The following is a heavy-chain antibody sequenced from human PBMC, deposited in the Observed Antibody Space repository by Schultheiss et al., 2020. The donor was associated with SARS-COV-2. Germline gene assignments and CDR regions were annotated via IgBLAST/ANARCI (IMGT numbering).Heavy chain of an antibody. Sequence: GGSLRLSCAASGFTFSSYEMNWVRQAPGKGLEWVSYISSSGSTIYYADSVKGRFTISRDNAKNSLYLQMNSLRAEDTAVYYCARGVYYDSSGYYHSPHFDYWGQGTLVTVSS. CDR2: ISSSGSTI. V-gene: IGHV3-48*03. CDR3: ARGVYYDSSGYYHSPHFDY. CDR1: GFTFSSYE. J-gene: IGHJ4*02. D-gene: IGHD3-22*01.